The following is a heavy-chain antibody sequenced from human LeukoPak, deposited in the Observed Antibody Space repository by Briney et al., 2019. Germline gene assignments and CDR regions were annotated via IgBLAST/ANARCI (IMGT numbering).Heavy chain of an antibody. D-gene: IGHD5-18*01. CDR1: GGSISSGGYY. CDR3: ARGGHTAMDNWFDP. Sequence: PSQTLSLTCTVSGGSISSGGYYWSWIRQPPGKGLEWIGYIYHSGSTYYNPSLKSRVTISVDTSKNQFSLKLSSVTAADTAVYYCARGGHTAMDNWFDPWGQGTLVTVSS. CDR2: IYHSGST. J-gene: IGHJ5*02. V-gene: IGHV4-30-2*01.